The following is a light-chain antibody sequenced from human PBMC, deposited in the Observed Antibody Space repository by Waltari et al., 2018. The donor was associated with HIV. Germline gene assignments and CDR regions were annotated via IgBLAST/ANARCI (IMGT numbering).Light chain of an antibody. J-gene: IGLJ2*01. CDR2: IHTDGRH. CDR1: SGHSSYT. Sequence: LTQSPSASASVGASVKLTCTLSSGHSSYTIAWHQQQPQKGPRYLMKIHTDGRHTKGDGIPDRFSGSSSGAERSLTISSLQSEDEADYYCQTWGSGIQVFGGGTKLTVI. CDR3: QTWGSGIQV. V-gene: IGLV4-69*02.